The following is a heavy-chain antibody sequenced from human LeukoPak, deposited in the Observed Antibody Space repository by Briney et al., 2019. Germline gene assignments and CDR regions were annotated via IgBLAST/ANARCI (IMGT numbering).Heavy chain of an antibody. Sequence: PGGSLRLSCAASGFTFNTYSMNWVRQAPGKGLEWVSSISSSSYIYYADSVKGRFTISRDNAKNSLYLQMNSLRVEDTAVYFCARGVVNPQVFGYWGQGTLVTVSS. CDR2: ISSSSYI. J-gene: IGHJ4*02. CDR1: GFTFNTYS. D-gene: IGHD3-10*02. V-gene: IGHV3-21*01. CDR3: ARGVVNPQVFGY.